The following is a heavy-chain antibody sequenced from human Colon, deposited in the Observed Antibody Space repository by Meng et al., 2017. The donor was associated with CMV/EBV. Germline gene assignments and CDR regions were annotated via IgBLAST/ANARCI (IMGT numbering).Heavy chain of an antibody. CDR1: GFTFSSYW. V-gene: IGHV3-7*01. CDR2: IKQDGSEK. Sequence: GGSLRLSCAASGFTFSSYWMSWVRQAPGKGLEWVANIKQDGSEKYYVDSVKGRFTISRDNAKNSLYLQMNSLRAEDTAVYYCATWAGYGGGDKWSEYSAWNPPYDFWGRGTLVTVSS. J-gene: IGHJ4*02. CDR3: ATWAGYGGGDKWSEYSAWNPPYDF. D-gene: IGHD2-21*01.